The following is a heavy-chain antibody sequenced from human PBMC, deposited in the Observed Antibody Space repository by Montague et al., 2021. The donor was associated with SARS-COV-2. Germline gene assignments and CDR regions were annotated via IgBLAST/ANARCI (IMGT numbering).Heavy chain of an antibody. CDR2: TYYRSKWYN. D-gene: IGHD1-14*01. CDR3: TQERGPGRTTWHYFDY. V-gene: IGHV6-1*01. J-gene: IGHJ4*02. Sequence: CAISGDSVSSNIAAWNWIRQSPSRGLEWLGRTYYRSKWYNDYAVSVRSRITISPDTSKNQFSLRLNSVTPEDTAVYYRTQERGPGRTTWHYFDYWGQGTLVTVSS. CDR1: GDSVSSNIAA.